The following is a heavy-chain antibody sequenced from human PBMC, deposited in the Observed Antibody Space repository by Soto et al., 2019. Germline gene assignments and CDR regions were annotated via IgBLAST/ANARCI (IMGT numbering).Heavy chain of an antibody. D-gene: IGHD6-13*01. V-gene: IGHV4-31*03. CDR2: IYYSGST. J-gene: IGHJ4*02. CDR3: ARAARTIAAAAYIAY. Sequence: QVQLQESGPGLVKPSQTLSLTCTVSGGSISSGGYYWSWIRQHPGKGLEWIGYIYYSGSTYYNPSLKGRVTLSVVTAKNQCSLKLSSVTAADTAVYYCARAARTIAAAAYIAYWGQGTLVTVSS. CDR1: GGSISSGGYY.